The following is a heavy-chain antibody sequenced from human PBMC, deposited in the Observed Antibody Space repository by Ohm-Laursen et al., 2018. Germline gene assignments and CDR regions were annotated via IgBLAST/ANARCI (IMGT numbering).Heavy chain of an antibody. D-gene: IGHD3-10*01. CDR3: ARIANFGYDY. CDR1: GFTFSSYA. Sequence: SLRLSCAASGFTFSSYAMHWVRQAPGKGLEYVSAISSNGRTTYYVNSVKGRFTISRDNSQNTLYLQMGTLRAEDMAVYYCARIANFGYDYWGQGTLVTVSS. J-gene: IGHJ4*02. CDR2: ISSNGRTT. V-gene: IGHV3-64*01.